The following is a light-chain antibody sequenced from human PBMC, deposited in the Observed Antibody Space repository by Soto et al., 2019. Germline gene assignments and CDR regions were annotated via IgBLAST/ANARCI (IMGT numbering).Light chain of an antibody. J-gene: IGLJ2*01. V-gene: IGLV8-61*01. CDR1: SGSVSTSYY. Sequence: QTVVTQEPSFSVSPGGTVTLTCGLSSGSVSTSYYPSWYQQTPGQAPRTLIYSTNIRSSGVPDRFSGSKSGNTASLTVSGLQAEDEADYYCSSYAGSKTVFGGGTKVTVL. CDR2: STN. CDR3: SSYAGSKTV.